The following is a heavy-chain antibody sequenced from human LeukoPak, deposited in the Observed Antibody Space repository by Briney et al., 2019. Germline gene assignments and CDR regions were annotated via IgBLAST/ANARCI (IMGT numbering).Heavy chain of an antibody. J-gene: IGHJ4*02. CDR3: ARDPEGDSYFDY. Sequence: GGSLRLSCTTSGFGSKNYAMSWVRLAPGMGLEWVSIISATGVNTYYADSVKGRFTISRDNAKNSLYLQMNSLRAEDTAVYYCARDPEGDSYFDYWGQGTLVTVSS. CDR1: GFGSKNYA. D-gene: IGHD1-14*01. V-gene: IGHV3-21*01. CDR2: ISATGVNT.